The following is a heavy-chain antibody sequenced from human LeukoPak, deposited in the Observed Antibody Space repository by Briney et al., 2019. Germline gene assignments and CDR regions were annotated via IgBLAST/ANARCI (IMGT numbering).Heavy chain of an antibody. D-gene: IGHD2-2*01. J-gene: IGHJ4*02. CDR1: GFTFSSYS. Sequence: PGGSLRLSCAASGFTFSSYSMNWVRQAPGKGLEWVSYISSSSSTIYYADSVKGRFTISRDNAKNSLYLQMNSLRAEDTAVYYCARGTYCSSTSCYDYWGQGTLVTVSS. CDR2: ISSSSSTI. V-gene: IGHV3-48*01. CDR3: ARGTYCSSTSCYDY.